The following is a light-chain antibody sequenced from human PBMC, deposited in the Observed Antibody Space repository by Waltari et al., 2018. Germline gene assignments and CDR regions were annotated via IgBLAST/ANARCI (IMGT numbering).Light chain of an antibody. CDR2: AAS. J-gene: IGKJ1*01. Sequence: AIRITQSPSSLSASTGDRFTITCRASQSISSYLAWYQQKPGKAPKVLIYAASTLQSGVPSRFSGSGSGTDFTLTISCLQSEDFAIYYCQQYYSSPATFGQGTKVEIK. CDR1: QSISSY. V-gene: IGKV1-8*01. CDR3: QQYYSSPAT.